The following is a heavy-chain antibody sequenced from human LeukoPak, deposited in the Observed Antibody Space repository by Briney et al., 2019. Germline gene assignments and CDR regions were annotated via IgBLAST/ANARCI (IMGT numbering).Heavy chain of an antibody. J-gene: IGHJ4*02. D-gene: IGHD6-19*01. V-gene: IGHV1-2*02. CDR1: GYTFTGYY. CDR2: INPSSGGT. CDR3: ARAGEVYNSGSYLEY. Sequence: ASVKVSCKASGYTFTGYYMHWVRQAPGQGLEWMGWINPSSGGTNYAQKFQGRVTMTRDTSISTAYMELSRLRSEDTAVYYCARAGEVYNSGSYLEYWGQGTLVTVSS.